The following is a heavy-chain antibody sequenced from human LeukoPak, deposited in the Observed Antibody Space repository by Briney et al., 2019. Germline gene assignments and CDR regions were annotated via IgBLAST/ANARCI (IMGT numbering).Heavy chain of an antibody. CDR2: IDYSGST. CDR1: GGSIGTYY. CDR3: TRGRRSSNVHDAFDI. V-gene: IGHV4-59*01. J-gene: IGHJ3*02. Sequence: SETLSLTCTVSGGSIGTYYWTWIRQPPGKGLEWIGYIDYSGSTKFNPSLKSRVTMSIDTSKNQFSLRLSSVTAADTAVYYCTRGRRSSNVHDAFDIWGQGTVVTVSS. D-gene: IGHD3-10*02.